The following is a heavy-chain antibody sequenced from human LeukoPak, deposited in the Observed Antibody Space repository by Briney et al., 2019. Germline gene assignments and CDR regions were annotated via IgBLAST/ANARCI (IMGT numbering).Heavy chain of an antibody. CDR2: IKQDGSEE. J-gene: IGHJ4*02. CDR3: AREWQGGIAAAGTRIEGDY. D-gene: IGHD6-13*01. V-gene: IGHV3-7*01. Sequence: GGSLSLSCAVSGFSVSGIWMTWVRQAPGKGMEWVANIKQDGSEENYVDSVKGLFTICRDNARNSLFLQMNSLRVEDTGVYYCAREWQGGIAAAGTRIEGDYWGQGTLVAVSS. CDR1: GFSVSGIW.